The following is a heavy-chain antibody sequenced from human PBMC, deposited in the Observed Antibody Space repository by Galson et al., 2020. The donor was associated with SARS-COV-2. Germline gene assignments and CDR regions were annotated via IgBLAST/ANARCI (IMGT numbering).Heavy chain of an antibody. J-gene: IGHJ6*02. CDR3: ATAGPFGELVSPPDSELNYYYYGMDV. CDR1: GYTLTELS. V-gene: IGHV1-24*01. D-gene: IGHD3-10*01. Sequence: ASVKVSCKVSGYTLTELSMHWVRQAPGKGLEWMGGFDPEDGETIYAQKFQGRVTMTEDTSTDTAYMELSSLRSEDTAVYYCATAGPFGELVSPPDSELNYYYYGMDVWGQGTTVTVSS. CDR2: FDPEDGET.